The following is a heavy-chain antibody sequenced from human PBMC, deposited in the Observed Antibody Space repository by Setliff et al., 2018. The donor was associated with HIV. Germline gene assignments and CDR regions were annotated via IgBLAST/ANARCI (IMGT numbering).Heavy chain of an antibody. V-gene: IGHV2-5*02. CDR2: IYWDDDK. CDR3: AHACYYGSGVVSGYFDY. J-gene: IGHJ4*02. D-gene: IGHD3-10*01. Sequence: GSGPTLVNPTPPLTLTCTFSGFSLSTSGVGVGWIRQPPGKALEWLALIYWDDDKRYSPSLKSRLTITKDTSKNQVVPTLTNMDPVDTATYYCAHACYYGSGVVSGYFDYWGQGTLVTVSS. CDR1: GFSLSTSGVG.